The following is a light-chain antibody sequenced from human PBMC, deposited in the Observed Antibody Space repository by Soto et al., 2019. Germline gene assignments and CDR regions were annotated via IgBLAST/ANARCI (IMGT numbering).Light chain of an antibody. Sequence: EILLTPAPANLFFSPGDSAILSCRGSEHVYNSYVAWYQQKSGQAPRLLIYDTSSRVTGIPDRFSGSGSGTDFTLTISRLEPEDFAVFYCQQYGTSEIIFGQGTRLEIK. V-gene: IGKV3-20*01. CDR2: DTS. J-gene: IGKJ5*01. CDR1: EHVYNSY. CDR3: QQYGTSEII.